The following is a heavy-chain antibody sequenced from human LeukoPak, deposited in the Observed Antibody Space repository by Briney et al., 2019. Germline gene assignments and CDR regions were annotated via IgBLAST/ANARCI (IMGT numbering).Heavy chain of an antibody. CDR3: AREGAAAGDY. Sequence: PGGSLRLSCAASGFTFSTYGMHWVRQAPGKGLEWVTVISYDGHTNYADSVKGRFTISRDNAKNSLYLQMNSLRAEDTAVYYCAREGAAAGDYWGQGTLVTVSS. CDR2: ISYDGHT. CDR1: GFTFSTYG. V-gene: IGHV3-30*03. J-gene: IGHJ4*02. D-gene: IGHD6-13*01.